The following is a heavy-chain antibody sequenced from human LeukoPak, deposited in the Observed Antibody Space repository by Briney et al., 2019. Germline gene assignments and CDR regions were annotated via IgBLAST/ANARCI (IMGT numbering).Heavy chain of an antibody. CDR3: ARETSGRTVRLFDY. CDR1: GGSITSYY. CDR2: IYYSGST. V-gene: IGHV4-59*01. D-gene: IGHD4-17*01. J-gene: IGHJ4*02. Sequence: SETLSLTCTVSGGSITSYYWSWLRQPPGKGLEWIGYIYYSGSTNYNPSLKSRVTISVDTSKNQFSLKLSSVTAADTAVYYCARETSGRTVRLFDYWGQGTLVTVSS.